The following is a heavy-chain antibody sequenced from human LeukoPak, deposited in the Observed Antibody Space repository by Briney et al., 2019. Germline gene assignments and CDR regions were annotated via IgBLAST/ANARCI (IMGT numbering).Heavy chain of an antibody. D-gene: IGHD3-10*01. J-gene: IGHJ4*02. CDR1: GGSFSGYY. CDR2: INHSGST. V-gene: IGHV4-34*01. CDR3: ARHLRFGGRFDY. Sequence: SETLSLTCAVYGGSFSGYYWSWIRQPPGKGLEWIGEINHSGSTNYNPSLKNRVTISVDTSKNQFSLKLSSVTAADTAVYYCARHLRFGGRFDYWGQGTLVTVSS.